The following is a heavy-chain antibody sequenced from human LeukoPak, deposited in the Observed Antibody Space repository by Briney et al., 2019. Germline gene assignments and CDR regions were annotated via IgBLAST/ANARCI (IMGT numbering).Heavy chain of an antibody. V-gene: IGHV1-46*01. CDR3: ARDYGDYYYYYYGMDV. J-gene: IGHJ6*02. CDR2: INPSGGST. D-gene: IGHD4-17*01. CDR1: GYTFTSYY. Sequence: ASVKVSCKASGYTFTSYYMHWVRQAPGQGLEWMGIINPSGGSTSYAQKFQGRVTMTRDTSTSTAYMELSRLRSDDTAVYYCARDYGDYYYYYYGMDVWGQGTTVTVSS.